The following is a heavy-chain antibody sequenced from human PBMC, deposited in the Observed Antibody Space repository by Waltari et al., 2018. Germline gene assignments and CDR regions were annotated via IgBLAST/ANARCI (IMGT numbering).Heavy chain of an antibody. V-gene: IGHV3-74*01. J-gene: IGHJ4*02. CDR2: ITSDGSST. CDR3: ARSPDWGSVRFDY. D-gene: IGHD7-27*01. CDR1: GFSFSNYW. Sequence: EVQLVESGGGLVQPGGSLRLSCAASGFSFSNYWMHWVRQAPGKGLVCVSSITSDGSSTNYADSVKGRFTISRDNAKNTLYLQMNSLRAEDTAVYYCARSPDWGSVRFDYWGQGTLVTVSS.